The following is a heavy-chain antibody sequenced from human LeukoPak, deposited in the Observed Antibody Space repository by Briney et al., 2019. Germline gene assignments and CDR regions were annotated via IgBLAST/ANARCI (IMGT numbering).Heavy chain of an antibody. CDR1: GGSFSGYY. CDR3: AREVTASCSSTSCYLNWFDP. CDR2: INHSGST. D-gene: IGHD2-2*01. Sequence: SETLSLTCAVYGGSFSGYYWSWIRQPPGKGLEWIGEINHSGSTNYNPSLKSRVTISVDTSKNQFSLKLSSVTAVDTAVYYCAREVTASCSSTSCYLNWFDPWGQGTLVTVSS. J-gene: IGHJ5*02. V-gene: IGHV4-34*01.